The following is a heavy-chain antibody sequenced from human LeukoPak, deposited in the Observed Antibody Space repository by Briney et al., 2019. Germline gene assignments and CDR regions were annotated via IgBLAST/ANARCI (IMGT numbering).Heavy chain of an antibody. J-gene: IGHJ4*02. D-gene: IGHD3-22*01. CDR3: ANYDSSGPTDY. CDR2: ISSSSSYI. Sequence: GGSLRLSRAASGFTFSSYSMNWVRQAPGKGLEWVPSISSSSSYIYYADSVKGRFTISRDNAKNSLYLQMNSLRAEDTAVYYCANYDSSGPTDYWGQGTLVTVSS. CDR1: GFTFSSYS. V-gene: IGHV3-21*01.